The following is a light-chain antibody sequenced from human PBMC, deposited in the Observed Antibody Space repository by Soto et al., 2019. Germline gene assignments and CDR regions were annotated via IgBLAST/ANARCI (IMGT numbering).Light chain of an antibody. CDR1: QSVSSSY. Sequence: EIVLTQSPGTLSLSQGERATLSCRASQSVSSSYLAWYQQKPGQAPRLLIYGASSRATGIPDRFSGSGSGTDFTLTISRLEPEDFAVYYCQQYNNWPQTFGQGTKVDIK. J-gene: IGKJ1*01. CDR2: GAS. CDR3: QQYNNWPQT. V-gene: IGKV3-20*01.